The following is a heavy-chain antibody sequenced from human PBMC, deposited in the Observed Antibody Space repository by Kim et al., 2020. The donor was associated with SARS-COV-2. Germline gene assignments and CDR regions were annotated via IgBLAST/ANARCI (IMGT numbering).Heavy chain of an antibody. CDR3: ARDVVSSRGYSGYVGY. CDR1: GFTFSSYA. V-gene: IGHV3-30*04. Sequence: GGSLRLSCAASGFTFSSYAMHWVRQAPGKGLEWVAVISYDGSNKYYADSVKGRFTISRDNSKNTLYLQMNSLRAEDTAVYYCARDVVSSRGYSGYVGYWGQGTLVTVSS. CDR2: ISYDGSNK. J-gene: IGHJ4*02. D-gene: IGHD5-12*01.